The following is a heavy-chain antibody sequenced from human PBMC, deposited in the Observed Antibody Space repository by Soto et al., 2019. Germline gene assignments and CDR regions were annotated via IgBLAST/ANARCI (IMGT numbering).Heavy chain of an antibody. D-gene: IGHD3-10*01. CDR2: IATHNSNR. V-gene: IGHV1-18*01. CDR1: GDTFTNFG. CDR3: ATVLRGVVNWFDP. J-gene: IGHJ5*02. Sequence: HLVQSGPEVKKPGASITVSCKTSGDTFTNFGLSWVRQAPGQGLEWMGWIATHNSNRNYAQKFQGRLTLTTDTSRSTAYMELKSLRYDDTAVYYCATVLRGVVNWFDPWGQGTLVTVSS.